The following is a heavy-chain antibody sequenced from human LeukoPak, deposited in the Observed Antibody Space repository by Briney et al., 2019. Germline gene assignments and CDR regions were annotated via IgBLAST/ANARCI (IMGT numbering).Heavy chain of an antibody. Sequence: SETLSLTCTVSGVSITSGGNYWSWIRQRPGKGLEWIGYIHYSGSTHYNPSLKSRITISVDTSKNQFSLKLNSVTAADTAVYYCAREGYYYDSSGPIDSWGQGTLVTVSS. V-gene: IGHV4-31*03. CDR1: GVSITSGGNY. D-gene: IGHD3-22*01. CDR3: AREGYYYDSSGPIDS. J-gene: IGHJ4*02. CDR2: IHYSGST.